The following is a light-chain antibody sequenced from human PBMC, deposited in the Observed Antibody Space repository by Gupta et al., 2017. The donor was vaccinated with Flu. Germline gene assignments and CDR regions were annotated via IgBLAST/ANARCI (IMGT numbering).Light chain of an antibody. Sequence: TLSLSPGERATLSCRTSESISSSYVAWYQHKPRQAPRLLINGSSTRDTGVTDRCSGSGCGTNVTLTISSREPEDFAVYYCQEQCRSSPGTFGGGTKVEFK. CDR2: GSS. V-gene: IGKV3-20*01. CDR3: QEQCRSSPGT. CDR1: ESISSSY. J-gene: IGKJ4*02.